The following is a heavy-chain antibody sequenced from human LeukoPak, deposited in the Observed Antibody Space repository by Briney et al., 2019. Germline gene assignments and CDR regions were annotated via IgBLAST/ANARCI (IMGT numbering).Heavy chain of an antibody. CDR2: INHSGST. Sequence: PSETLSLTCAVYGGSFSGYYWSWIRQPPGKGLEWIGEINHSGSTNYNPSLKSRVTISVDTSKNQFSLKLSSVTAADTAVYYCVRGPGVVVPFDYWGQGTLVTVSS. CDR3: VRGPGVVVPFDY. J-gene: IGHJ4*02. V-gene: IGHV4-34*01. CDR1: GGSFSGYY. D-gene: IGHD3-22*01.